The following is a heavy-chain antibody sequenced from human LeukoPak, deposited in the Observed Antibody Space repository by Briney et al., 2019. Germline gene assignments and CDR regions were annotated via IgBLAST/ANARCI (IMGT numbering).Heavy chain of an antibody. Sequence: SETLSLTCTVSGGSISSYYWRWLRQPPGKGLEWIGYISYSGSTNYNPSLKSRASLSVDTSKNQFSLKLSSVTAADTAVYYCARVPRRDRYGYKALEEYYFDYWGQGTLVTVSS. CDR3: ARVPRRDRYGYKALEEYYFDY. V-gene: IGHV4-59*01. CDR1: GGSISSYY. CDR2: ISYSGST. J-gene: IGHJ4*02. D-gene: IGHD5-18*01.